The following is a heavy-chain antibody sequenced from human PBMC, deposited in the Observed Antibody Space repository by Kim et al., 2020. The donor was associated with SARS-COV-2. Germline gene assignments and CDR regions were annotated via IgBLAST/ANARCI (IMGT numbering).Heavy chain of an antibody. CDR3: ARTSGYSYGYLFDY. J-gene: IGHJ4*02. Sequence: GGSLRLSCAASGFTFSDYYMSWIRQAPGTGLEWVSYISSSSSYTNYADSVKGRFTISRDHANNSLYLQMNSLRAEDTAVYYCARTSGYSYGYLFDYWGQGSLVTVSS. D-gene: IGHD5-18*01. CDR1: GFTFSDYY. V-gene: IGHV3-11*03. CDR2: ISSSSSYT.